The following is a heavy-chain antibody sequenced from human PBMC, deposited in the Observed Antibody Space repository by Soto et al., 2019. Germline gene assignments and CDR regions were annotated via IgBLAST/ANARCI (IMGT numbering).Heavy chain of an antibody. V-gene: IGHV4-61*01. Sequence: AETLSLTCTVSGGSVSTGMKYWGWVRQPPGKALEFIGYMYKTGETLLNSSLKSRVTLSMETSKNQFSLTLSSVTAADTAVYFCMKAHESGDFLGMSVWGPGTTVTVSS. CDR2: MYKTGET. CDR1: GGSVSTGMKY. J-gene: IGHJ6*02. CDR3: MKAHESGDFLGMSV. D-gene: IGHD3-10*01.